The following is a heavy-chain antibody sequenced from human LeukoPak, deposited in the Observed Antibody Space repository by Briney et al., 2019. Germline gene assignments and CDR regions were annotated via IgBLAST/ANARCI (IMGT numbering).Heavy chain of an antibody. V-gene: IGHV4-61*01. CDR1: GGSVSSNNYQ. Sequence: WETLSLTCTVSGGSVSSNNYQWIWIRQPPGQGLEWIGDIYHSESTNYNPTLNSRVTISVDTSKNQYSLKLSSVTAADTAVYYCARRLVGQTVGYWGQGTLVTVSS. CDR2: IYHSEST. CDR3: ARRLVGQTVGY. D-gene: IGHD3-10*01. J-gene: IGHJ4*02.